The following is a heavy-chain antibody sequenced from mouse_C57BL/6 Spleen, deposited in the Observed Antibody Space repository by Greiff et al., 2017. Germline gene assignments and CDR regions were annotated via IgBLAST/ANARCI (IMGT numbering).Heavy chain of an antibody. Sequence: QVQLQQPVAELVMPGASVKLSCKASGYTFTSYWMHWVKQRPGQGLEWIGEIDPSDGYTNYNQKFKGKSTLTADKSSSTAYLQLSSLTSEDSAVYCCARVYGNAVGYWGQGTTLTVSS. CDR2: IDPSDGYT. CDR3: ARVYGNAVGY. D-gene: IGHD2-10*02. V-gene: IGHV1-69*01. CDR1: GYTFTSYW. J-gene: IGHJ2*01.